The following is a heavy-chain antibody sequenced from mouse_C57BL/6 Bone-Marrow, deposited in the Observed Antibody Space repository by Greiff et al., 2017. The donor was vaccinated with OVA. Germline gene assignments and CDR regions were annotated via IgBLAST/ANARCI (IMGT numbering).Heavy chain of an antibody. J-gene: IGHJ3*01. CDR3: ARFDDGYPAWFAY. V-gene: IGHV1-69*01. Sequence: QVQLKQPGAELVMPGASVKLSCKASGYTFTSYWMHWVKQRPGQGLEWIGEIDPSDSYTNYNQKFKGKSTLTVDKSSSTAYMQLSSLTSEDSAVYYCARFDDGYPAWFAYWGQGTLVTVSA. CDR1: GYTFTSYW. D-gene: IGHD2-3*01. CDR2: IDPSDSYT.